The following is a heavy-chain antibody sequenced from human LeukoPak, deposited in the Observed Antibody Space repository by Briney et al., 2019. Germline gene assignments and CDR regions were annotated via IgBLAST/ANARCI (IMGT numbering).Heavy chain of an antibody. Sequence: SETLSLTCTVSGGSISSGSYYWSWIRQPAGKGLEWIGRIYTSGSTNYNPSLKSRVTISVDTSKNQFSLKLSSVTAADTAVYYSARVRIAAAYDAFDIWGQGTMVTVSS. V-gene: IGHV4-61*02. D-gene: IGHD6-13*01. CDR2: IYTSGST. CDR1: GGSISSGSYY. CDR3: ARVRIAAAYDAFDI. J-gene: IGHJ3*02.